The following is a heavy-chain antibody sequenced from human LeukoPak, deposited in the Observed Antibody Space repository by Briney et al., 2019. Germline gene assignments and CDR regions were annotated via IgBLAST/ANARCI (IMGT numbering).Heavy chain of an antibody. CDR2: ISYDGSNK. CDR1: GFTFSSYA. D-gene: IGHD3-22*01. V-gene: IGHV3-30-3*01. Sequence: PGRSLRLSCAASGFTFSSYAMHWVRQAPGKGLEWVAVISYDGSNKYYADSVKGQFTISRDNSKNTLYLQMNSLRAEDTAVYYCARDYYDSSGYPDYWGQGTLVTVSS. CDR3: ARDYYDSSGYPDY. J-gene: IGHJ4*02.